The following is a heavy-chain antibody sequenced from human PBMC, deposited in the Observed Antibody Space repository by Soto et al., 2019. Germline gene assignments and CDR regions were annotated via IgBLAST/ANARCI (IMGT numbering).Heavy chain of an antibody. D-gene: IGHD3-10*01. Sequence: EVQLLESGGGLVQPGGSLRLSCAASGFTFSSYAMSWVRQAPGKGLEWVSAISGSGGSTYYADSVKGRFTISRDNXKNTLYLQMNSLRAEDTAVYYCARGYYYGSGIYDYWGQGTLVTVSS. J-gene: IGHJ4*02. CDR3: ARGYYYGSGIYDY. V-gene: IGHV3-23*01. CDR1: GFTFSSYA. CDR2: ISGSGGST.